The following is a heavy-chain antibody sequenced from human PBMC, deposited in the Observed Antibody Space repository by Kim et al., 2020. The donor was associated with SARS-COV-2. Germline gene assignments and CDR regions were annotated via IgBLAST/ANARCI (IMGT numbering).Heavy chain of an antibody. V-gene: IGHV4-39*01. D-gene: IGHD6-6*01. CDR2: MYYSGST. CDR3: VRHVGSSSWFDP. J-gene: IGHJ5*02. Sequence: SETLSLTCTVSGGSISSTSYYWGWIRQPPGKGLEFIGSMYYSGSTYHNPSLKSRVTISVDTSKNQFSLKLSSVTAADTAVYYCVRHVGSSSWFDPWGQGTLVTVSS. CDR1: GGSISSTSYY.